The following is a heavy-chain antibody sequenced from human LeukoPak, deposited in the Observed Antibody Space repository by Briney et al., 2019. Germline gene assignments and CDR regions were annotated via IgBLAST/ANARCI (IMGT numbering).Heavy chain of an antibody. D-gene: IGHD7-27*01. CDR1: GFTFSSYG. Sequence: GRSLRLSCAASGFTFSSYGMHWVRQAPGKGLEWVSSISGGAGGTYYADSVKGRFTISRDDSKNTLSLQMNSLRAGDTAVYFCARDGEPRYWGSGYYYGMDVWGQGTTVTVSS. CDR2: ISGGAGGT. CDR3: ARDGEPRYWGSGYYYGMDV. J-gene: IGHJ6*02. V-gene: IGHV3-23*01.